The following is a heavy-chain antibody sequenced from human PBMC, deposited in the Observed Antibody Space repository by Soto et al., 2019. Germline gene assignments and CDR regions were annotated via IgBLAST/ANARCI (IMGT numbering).Heavy chain of an antibody. V-gene: IGHV3-30*18. D-gene: IGHD3-22*01. CDR2: ISYDGNNE. J-gene: IGHJ4*02. CDR1: GFIFSAYG. CDR3: AKDTYYHDTTGYYVFDY. Sequence: QVQLVESGGGVVQPGRSLRLSCAASGFIFSAYGIHWVRQAPGKGLEWVAVISYDGNNEHYADSVKGRFTISRDNSKNTLFLQMSSLGPEDTAVYYCAKDTYYHDTTGYYVFDYWGQGTLVTVSS.